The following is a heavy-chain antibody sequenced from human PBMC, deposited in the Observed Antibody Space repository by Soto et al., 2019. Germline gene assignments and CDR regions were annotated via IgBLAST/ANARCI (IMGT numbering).Heavy chain of an antibody. Sequence: PGGSLRLSCTASGFTFSSYAMSWVRQAPGKGLEWVSAITGNGGRTYHADSVKGRFTISRDNSKNTLYLQMNSLRVEDTAVYYSAKGNLGYCNGASCYHLDYWGQETPVTVS. J-gene: IGHJ4*02. CDR3: AKGNLGYCNGASCYHLDY. D-gene: IGHD2-2*01. CDR1: GFTFSSYA. CDR2: ITGNGGRT. V-gene: IGHV3-23*01.